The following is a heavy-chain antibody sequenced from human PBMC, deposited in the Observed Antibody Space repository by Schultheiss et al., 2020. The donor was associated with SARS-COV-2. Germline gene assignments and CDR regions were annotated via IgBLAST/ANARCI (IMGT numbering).Heavy chain of an antibody. CDR3: AREDTSGSTDY. J-gene: IGHJ4*02. Sequence: GGSLRLSCAASGFTFSNYGMHWVRQAPGKGLEWVSSISSSSSYIYYADSVKGRFTISRDNAKNSLYLQMNSLRAEDTAVYYCAREDTSGSTDYWGQGTLVTVSS. CDR1: GFTFSNYG. CDR2: ISSSSSYI. V-gene: IGHV3-21*01. D-gene: IGHD1-26*01.